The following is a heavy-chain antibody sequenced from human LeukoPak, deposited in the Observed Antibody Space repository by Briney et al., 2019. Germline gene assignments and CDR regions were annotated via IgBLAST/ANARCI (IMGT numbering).Heavy chain of an antibody. CDR1: GGSISSYY. CDR2: IYYSGST. D-gene: IGHD1-1*01. J-gene: IGHJ4*02. V-gene: IGHV4-59*01. Sequence: SETLSLTCTVSGGSISSYYWSWIRQPPGKGLEWIGYIYYSGSTNYNPSLKSRVTISVDTSKNQFSLKLSSVTAADTAVYYCARLVLQTTGTTGSLYFDSWGQGTLVTVSS. CDR3: ARLVLQTTGTTGSLYFDS.